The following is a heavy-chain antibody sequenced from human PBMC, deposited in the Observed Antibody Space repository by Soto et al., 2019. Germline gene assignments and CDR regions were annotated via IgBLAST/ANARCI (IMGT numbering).Heavy chain of an antibody. J-gene: IGHJ4*02. CDR3: AGLTGSCPGY. V-gene: IGHV5-51*01. CDR2: IFPGDSDT. D-gene: IGHD2-15*01. Sequence: GASMKISCKCAYYTFTSQWIGWVRQLPGKGLEWMGVIFPGDSDTRYSPSFHGQVTISADSSISTAYLQWSSLKASDTAMYYGAGLTGSCPGYWGQGTLVTVSS. CDR1: YYTFTSQW.